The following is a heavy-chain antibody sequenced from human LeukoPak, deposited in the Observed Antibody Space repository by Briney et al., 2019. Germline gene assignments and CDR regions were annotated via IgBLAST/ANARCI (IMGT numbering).Heavy chain of an antibody. CDR2: IIPIFGTA. J-gene: IGHJ4*02. Sequence: AASVKVSCKASGGTFSSYAISWVRQAPGQGLEWMGGIIPIFGTANYAQNLRVRVTITTDESTSTAYMELSSLRSEDTAVYCCARDDGGLSHRGGYFDYWGQGTLVTVSS. D-gene: IGHD2-15*01. CDR3: ARDDGGLSHRGGYFDY. CDR1: GGTFSSYA. V-gene: IGHV1-69*05.